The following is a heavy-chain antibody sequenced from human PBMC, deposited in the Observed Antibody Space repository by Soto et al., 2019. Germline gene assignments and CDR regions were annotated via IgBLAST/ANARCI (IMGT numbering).Heavy chain of an antibody. V-gene: IGHV5-10-1*01. CDR1: GYSFAGYW. CDR2: IDPSDSQT. D-gene: IGHD3-22*01. CDR3: ARQIYDSDTGPNFQYYFDS. Sequence: GESLKISCKGSGYSFAGYWITWVRQKPGKGLEWMGRIDPSDSQTYYSPSFRGHVTISVTRSITTVFLQWSSLRASDTAMYYCARQIYDSDTGPNFQYYFDSWGQGTPVTVS. J-gene: IGHJ4*02.